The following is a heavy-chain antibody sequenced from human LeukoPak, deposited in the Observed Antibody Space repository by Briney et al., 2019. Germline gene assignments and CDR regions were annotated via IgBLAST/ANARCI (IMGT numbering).Heavy chain of an antibody. V-gene: IGHV4-34*01. CDR3: AKGIAGIVDF. D-gene: IGHD6-13*01. J-gene: IGHJ4*02. CDR2: IDHRGSS. Sequence: LEWNGEIDHRGSSNYNPSLKTRVTISADTSKTHFSLKSKSVTAADTAVYYCAKGIAGIVDFWGQGSLVSVSS.